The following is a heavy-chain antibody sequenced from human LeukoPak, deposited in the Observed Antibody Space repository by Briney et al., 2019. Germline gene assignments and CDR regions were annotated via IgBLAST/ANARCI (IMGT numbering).Heavy chain of an antibody. Sequence: SETLSLTCAVYGDSFSGYYWSWIRQPPGKGLEWIGEINHSGSTNYSPSLKSRVTISVDTSKNQFSLKLSSVTAADTAAYYCASGAPKVEMATKYYFDYWGQGTLVTVSS. CDR1: GDSFSGYY. CDR2: INHSGST. D-gene: IGHD5-24*01. CDR3: ASGAPKVEMATKYYFDY. V-gene: IGHV4-34*01. J-gene: IGHJ4*02.